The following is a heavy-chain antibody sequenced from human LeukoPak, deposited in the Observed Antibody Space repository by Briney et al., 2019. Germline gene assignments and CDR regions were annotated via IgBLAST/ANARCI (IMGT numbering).Heavy chain of an antibody. V-gene: IGHV3-66*01. CDR1: GVIVSNNY. CDR2: IYRDGST. J-gene: IGHJ5*02. Sequence: GGSLRLSCVASGVIVSNNYLTWVRQAPGKGLEWVSVIYRDGSTYYAESVKGRFTISRDSSKNTMYLQMNSLRVEDTAVYYCAKDPGSSQSLFDPWGQGTLVTVSS. D-gene: IGHD6-13*01. CDR3: AKDPGSSQSLFDP.